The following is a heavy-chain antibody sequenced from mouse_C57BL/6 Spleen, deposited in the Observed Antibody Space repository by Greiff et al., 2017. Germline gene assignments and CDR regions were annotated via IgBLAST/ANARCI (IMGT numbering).Heavy chain of an antibody. CDR2: ISYDGSN. D-gene: IGHD1-1*01. CDR3: ARDRGIYYYGSSYDAMDY. Sequence: EVQLVESGPGLVKPSQSLSLTCSVTGYSITSGYYWNWIRQFPGKKLEWMGYISYDGSNNYNPSLKNRISITPETSKNQFCLKLNSVTTEYQATYYCARDRGIYYYGSSYDAMDYWGQGTSVTVSS. J-gene: IGHJ4*01. CDR1: GYSITSGYY. V-gene: IGHV3-6*01.